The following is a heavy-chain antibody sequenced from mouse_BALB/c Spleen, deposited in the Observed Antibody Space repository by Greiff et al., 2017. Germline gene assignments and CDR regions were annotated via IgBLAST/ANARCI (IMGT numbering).Heavy chain of an antibody. Sequence: LVKTGASVKISCKASGYSFTGYYMHWVKQSHGKSLEWIGYISCYNGATSYNQKFKGKATFAVDTSSSTAYMQFNSLTSEDSAVYYCARPIYYGGGWYFDVWGAGTTVTVSS. CDR3: ARPIYYGGGWYFDV. V-gene: IGHV1S34*01. CDR2: ISCYNGAT. J-gene: IGHJ1*01. D-gene: IGHD1-1*01. CDR1: GYSFTGYY.